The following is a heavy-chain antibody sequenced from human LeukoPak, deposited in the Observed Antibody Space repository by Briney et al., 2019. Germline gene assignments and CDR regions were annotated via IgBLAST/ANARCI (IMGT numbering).Heavy chain of an antibody. CDR3: VRDPRLLWFGESYDY. CDR1: GYTFTSYG. D-gene: IGHD3-10*01. J-gene: IGHJ4*02. V-gene: IGHV1-18*01. CDR2: ISANNGNT. Sequence: ASVKVSCKASGYTFTSYGISWVRQAPGQGLEWMGWISANNGNTNYAQNLQGRVIMTTDTSTSTAYMELRSLRSDDTAVYYCVRDPRLLWFGESYDYWGQGTLVTVSS.